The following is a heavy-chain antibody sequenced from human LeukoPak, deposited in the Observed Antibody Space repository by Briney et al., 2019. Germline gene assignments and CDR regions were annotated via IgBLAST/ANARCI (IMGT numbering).Heavy chain of an antibody. J-gene: IGHJ4*02. CDR3: ARDRGVGATPPGY. Sequence: GGSLRLSCAASGFTFDDYDMGWVRQAPGKGLEWVSGINWHGGSTGYADSVKGRFTISRDNAKNSLYLQMNSLRAEDTAVYYCARDRGVGATPPGYWGQGTLVTVSS. V-gene: IGHV3-20*04. CDR2: INWHGGST. CDR1: GFTFDDYD. D-gene: IGHD1-26*01.